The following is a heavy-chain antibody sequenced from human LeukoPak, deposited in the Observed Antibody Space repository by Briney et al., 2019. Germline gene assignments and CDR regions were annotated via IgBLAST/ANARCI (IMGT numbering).Heavy chain of an antibody. J-gene: IGHJ2*01. D-gene: IGHD3-3*01. V-gene: IGHV3-21*01. CDR1: GFTFSNYR. CDR2: ISRSSSYI. Sequence: PGGSLRLSCAASGFTFSNYRMNWVRLAPGKGREGVSSISRSSSYIYYADSVRGRFTISRDNAKKSLYLQMNSLRAEDTAVYYCARDGGFGDTDYWYFDLWGRGTLVTVSS. CDR3: ARDGGFGDTDYWYFDL.